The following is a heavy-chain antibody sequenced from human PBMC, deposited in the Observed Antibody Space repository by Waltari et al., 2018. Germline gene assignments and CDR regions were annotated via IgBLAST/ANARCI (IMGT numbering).Heavy chain of an antibody. CDR1: GVTLSRSW. D-gene: IGHD2-15*01. CDR3: ARAGLLGAFDV. Sequence: EVQLVESGGGLVQPGGSLRLSCAASGVTLSRSWIHWVRQSPGKGLMWVSRINNDGSSTVYADSVQGRFTISRDDAKNTVSLQMNKLSAEDTALYYCARAGLLGAFDVWGQGTMVTVSS. V-gene: IGHV3-74*03. CDR2: INNDGSST. J-gene: IGHJ3*01.